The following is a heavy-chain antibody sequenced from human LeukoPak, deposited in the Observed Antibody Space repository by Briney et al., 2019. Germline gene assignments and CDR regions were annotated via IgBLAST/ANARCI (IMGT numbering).Heavy chain of an antibody. J-gene: IGHJ6*02. CDR1: GFTFSSNY. CDR3: AKGPGGNTIFGVVPEPYYGMDV. CDR2: IYGGGNI. Sequence: GGSLRLSCAASGFTFSSNYMNWVRQAPGKGLEWVSVIYGGGNIYYADSVKGRFTISRDNSKNTLYLQMNSLRAEDTAVYYCAKGPGGNTIFGVVPEPYYGMDVWGQGTTVTVSS. V-gene: IGHV3-53*01. D-gene: IGHD3-3*01.